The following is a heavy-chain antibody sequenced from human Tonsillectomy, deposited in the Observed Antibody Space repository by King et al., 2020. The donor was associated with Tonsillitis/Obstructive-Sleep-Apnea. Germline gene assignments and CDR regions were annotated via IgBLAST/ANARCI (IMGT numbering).Heavy chain of an antibody. CDR3: ARDHCGGGSCSDY. CDR2: INTNTGNP. CDR1: GYIFTNYA. V-gene: IGHV7-4-1*02. D-gene: IGHD2-15*01. Sequence: VPLVESGSELKKPGASVKVSCKASGYIFTNYAMTWVRQAPGQGLEWMGWINTNTGNPTYAQGFTGRFVFSLDTSVSTAYLQISSLKAEDTAVYYCARDHCGGGSCSDYWGQGTLVTVSS. J-gene: IGHJ4*02.